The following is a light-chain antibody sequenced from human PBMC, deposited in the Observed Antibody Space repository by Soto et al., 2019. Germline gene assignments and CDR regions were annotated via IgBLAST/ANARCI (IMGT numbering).Light chain of an antibody. Sequence: DIQMTQSPSCLSASVGDRVTITCRASQRISKKLSWYQQKPGKAPKLLVYAASTLQNGVPSRISGSGSGTDFTLTIDSLQPEDFATYYCQQSYSRVTFGQGTKVDI. CDR1: QRISKK. CDR2: AAS. J-gene: IGKJ1*01. V-gene: IGKV1-39*01. CDR3: QQSYSRVT.